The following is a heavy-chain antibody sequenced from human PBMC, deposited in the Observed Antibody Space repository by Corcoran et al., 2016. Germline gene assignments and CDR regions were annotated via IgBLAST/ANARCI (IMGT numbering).Heavy chain of an antibody. Sequence: QVQLVESGGGVVQPGRSLRLSCAASGFTFSSYGMHWVRQAPGKGLEWVAVISYDGSNKYYADSVKGRFTISRDNSKNTLYLQMNSLRAEDTAVYYCAKLVGTSEHNEQLIDYWGQGTLVTVSS. D-gene: IGHD1-7*01. J-gene: IGHJ4*02. CDR2: ISYDGSNK. V-gene: IGHV3-30*18. CDR1: GFTFSSYG. CDR3: AKLVGTSEHNEQLIDY.